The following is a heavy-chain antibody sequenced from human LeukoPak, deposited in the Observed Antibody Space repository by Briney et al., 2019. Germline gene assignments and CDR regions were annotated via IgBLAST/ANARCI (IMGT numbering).Heavy chain of an antibody. D-gene: IGHD3-10*01. CDR2: ILNDGSRQ. CDR3: VKSSGMDDYGMDA. J-gene: IGHJ6*02. CDR1: AFTFNEIR. Sequence: TGRSLSLSCAAYAFTFNEIRMHRVRHAPGKGLEWVARILNDGSRQYYTDSGKGRFTIARDNSKNTLFLEMNSLRVEDTAVYYCVKSSGMDDYGMDAWGQGTTVTVS. V-gene: IGHV3-30*18.